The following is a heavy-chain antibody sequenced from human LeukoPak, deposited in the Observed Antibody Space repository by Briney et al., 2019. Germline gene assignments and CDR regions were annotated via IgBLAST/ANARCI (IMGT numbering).Heavy chain of an antibody. CDR2: IAGSGGSP. Sequence: PGGSLRLSCAASGFTFSSFAMSWVRQAPGKGLEWVSDIAGSGGSPYYADSVKGRFTISRDNSKDTLYLQMNSLRAEDTAVYYCAKGSTPFENWGQGTLVTVSS. J-gene: IGHJ4*02. V-gene: IGHV3-23*01. D-gene: IGHD2-2*01. CDR3: AKGSTPFEN. CDR1: GFTFSSFA.